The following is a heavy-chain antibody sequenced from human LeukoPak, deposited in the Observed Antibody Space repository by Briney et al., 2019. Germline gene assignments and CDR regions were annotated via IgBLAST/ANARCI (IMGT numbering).Heavy chain of an antibody. CDR3: AREWGGYCSSTSCYILDNQEVKDYFDY. J-gene: IGHJ4*02. Sequence: GGSLRLSCAASGFTFSSYSMNWVRQAPGKGLEWVSSISSSSSYIYYADSAKGRFTISRDNAKNSLYLQMNSLRAEDTAVYYCAREWGGYCSSTSCYILDNQEVKDYFDYWGQGTLVTVSS. V-gene: IGHV3-21*01. CDR2: ISSSSSYI. D-gene: IGHD2-2*02. CDR1: GFTFSSYS.